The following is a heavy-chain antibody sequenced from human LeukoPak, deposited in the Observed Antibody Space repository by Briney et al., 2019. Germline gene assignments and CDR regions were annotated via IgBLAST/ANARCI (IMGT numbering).Heavy chain of an antibody. D-gene: IGHD3-10*01. CDR1: GFTFSSYS. Sequence: QPGGSLRLSCAASGFTFSSYSMNWVRQAPGKGLEWVSYISSSSSTIYYADSVKGRFTISRDNAKNSLYLQMNSLRAEDTAVYYCARDLIAYYGSGSYEPQGFDYWGQGTLVTVSS. J-gene: IGHJ4*02. CDR3: ARDLIAYYGSGSYEPQGFDY. CDR2: ISSSSSTI. V-gene: IGHV3-48*04.